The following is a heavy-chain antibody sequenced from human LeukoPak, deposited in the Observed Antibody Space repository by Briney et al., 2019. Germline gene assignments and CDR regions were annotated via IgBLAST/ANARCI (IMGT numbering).Heavy chain of an antibody. CDR2: INPNSGGT. D-gene: IGHD3-3*01. J-gene: IGHJ3*02. CDR3: ARDRRITIFGVVIRPLDAFDI. V-gene: IGHV1-2*02. Sequence: ASVKVSCKASGYTFTSYGISWVRQAPGQGLEWMGWINPNSGGTNYAQKFQGRVTMTRDTSISTAYMELSRLRSDDTAVYYCARDRRITIFGVVIRPLDAFDIWGQGTMVTVSS. CDR1: GYTFTSYG.